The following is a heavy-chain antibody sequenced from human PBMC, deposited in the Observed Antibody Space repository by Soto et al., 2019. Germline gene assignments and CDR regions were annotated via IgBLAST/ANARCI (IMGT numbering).Heavy chain of an antibody. Sequence: ASVKVSCKVSGYTLTELSMHWVRQAPGKGLEWMGGFDPEDGETIYAQKFQGRVTITRDTSASTAYMELSSLRSEDTAVYYCARGQICRGGSCYYFDYWGQGTLVTVSS. CDR2: FDPEDGET. J-gene: IGHJ4*02. V-gene: IGHV1-24*01. CDR3: ARGQICRGGSCYYFDY. CDR1: GYTLTELS. D-gene: IGHD2-15*01.